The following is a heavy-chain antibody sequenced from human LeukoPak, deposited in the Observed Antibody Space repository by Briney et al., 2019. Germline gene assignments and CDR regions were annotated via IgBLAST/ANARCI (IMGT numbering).Heavy chain of an antibody. V-gene: IGHV4-31*03. CDR3: ASEQLEGAFDI. CDR2: IYYSGST. D-gene: IGHD6-6*01. CDR1: GGSISSGGSY. J-gene: IGHJ3*02. Sequence: SQTLSLTCTVSGGSISSGGSYWSWIRQHPGKGLEWIGYIYYSGSTYYNPSLKSRVTISVDTSKNQFSLKLSSVTAADTAVYYCASEQLEGAFDIWGQGTMVTVSS.